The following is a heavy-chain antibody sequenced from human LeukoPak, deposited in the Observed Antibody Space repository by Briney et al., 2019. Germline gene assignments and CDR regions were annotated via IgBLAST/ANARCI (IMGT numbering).Heavy chain of an antibody. Sequence: PGGSLRLSCAASGFTFSGSAMHWVRQASGKGLEWVGRIRSKANSYATAYAASVKGRFTISRDDSKNTAYLQMNSLKTEDTAAYYCTRRGSSGSPLDYWGQGTLVTVSS. J-gene: IGHJ4*02. CDR2: IRSKANSYAT. V-gene: IGHV3-73*01. CDR3: TRRGSSGSPLDY. CDR1: GFTFSGSA. D-gene: IGHD3-22*01.